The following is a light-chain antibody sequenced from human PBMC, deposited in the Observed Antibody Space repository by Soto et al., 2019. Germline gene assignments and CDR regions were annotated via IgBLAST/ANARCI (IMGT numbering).Light chain of an antibody. V-gene: IGLV1-40*01. CDR2: SNT. Sequence: QSVLTQPPSVSGAPGQRVTISCTGSSSNLGAGYDVQWYQQLPGAAPKLLIHSNTNRPSGVPDRFSGSKSDTSASLAITGLQAEDEADYYCQSYDSSLSGSWVFGGGTQLTVL. CDR1: SSNLGAGYD. J-gene: IGLJ3*02. CDR3: QSYDSSLSGSWV.